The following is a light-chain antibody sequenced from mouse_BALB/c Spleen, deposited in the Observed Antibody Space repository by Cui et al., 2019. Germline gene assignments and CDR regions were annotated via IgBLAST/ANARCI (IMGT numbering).Light chain of an antibody. Sequence: ENVLTQSPAIMAASLGQKVTMTCSASSSVSSNYLHWYQQKSGASPKPLIHRTSNLASGVPARFSGSGSGTSYSLTISSVEAEDDATYYCQQCSSSPYTFGAGTKLELK. CDR1: SSVSSNY. J-gene: IGKJ5*01. CDR3: QQCSSSPYT. V-gene: IGKV4-58*01. CDR2: RTS.